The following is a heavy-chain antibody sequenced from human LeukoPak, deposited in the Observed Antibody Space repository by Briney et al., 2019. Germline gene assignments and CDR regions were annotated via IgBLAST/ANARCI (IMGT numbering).Heavy chain of an antibody. D-gene: IGHD3-10*02. V-gene: IGHV3-23*01. CDR3: ARCSGTCRTGFDY. CDR1: GITFSNNP. Sequence: GGSLRLSCAASGITFSNNPMTWVRQAPGKGLEWVSSIDESGTYTYYADSVKGRFTISRDNSRNTLYLQMNSLSADDTAIYYCARCSGTCRTGFDYWGQGILVTVSP. J-gene: IGHJ4*02. CDR2: IDESGTYT.